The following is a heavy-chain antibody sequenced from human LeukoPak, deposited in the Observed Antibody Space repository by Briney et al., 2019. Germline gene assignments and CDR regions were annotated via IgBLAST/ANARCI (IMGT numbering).Heavy chain of an antibody. D-gene: IGHD3-22*01. Sequence: SETLSLTCAVDGGSFSGYYWTWIRQTPEKGLEWIGEMNPSGSTNYNPSLKSRDTISVDTSKNQFSLELSSVTAADTAVYYCARGRQDVTMIVVVMTAVSYYLDVWGKGTTVTVS. CDR1: GGSFSGYY. CDR2: MNPSGST. V-gene: IGHV4-34*01. CDR3: ARGRQDVTMIVVVMTAVSYYLDV. J-gene: IGHJ6*03.